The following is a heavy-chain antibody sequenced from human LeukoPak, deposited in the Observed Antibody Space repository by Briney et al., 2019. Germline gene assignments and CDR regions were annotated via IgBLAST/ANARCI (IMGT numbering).Heavy chain of an antibody. V-gene: IGHV4-4*07. Sequence: PSETLSLTCTVSGGSISSYYWSWIRQPAGKGLEWIGRIYTSGSTNYNPSLKSRVTMSVDTSKNQFSLKLSSVTAADTAVYYCARDRTILGVAGYYFDYWGQGTLVTVYS. D-gene: IGHD3-3*01. CDR2: IYTSGST. CDR3: ARDRTILGVAGYYFDY. CDR1: GGSISSYY. J-gene: IGHJ4*02.